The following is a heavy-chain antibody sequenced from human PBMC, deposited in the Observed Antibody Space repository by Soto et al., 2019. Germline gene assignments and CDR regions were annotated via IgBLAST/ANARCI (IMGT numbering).Heavy chain of an antibody. V-gene: IGHV3-23*01. J-gene: IGHJ4*02. CDR1: GFKFSNYA. CDR3: AEDRRAGGNSAFYFDF. D-gene: IGHD3-16*01. CDR2: ISATGGGT. Sequence: GGSLRLSCAASGFKFSNYAMSWVRQAPGKGLEWVSLISATGGGTYYAGSVKGRFTNSRDNSHNTLYLQVHSLTAEDTAVYYCAEDRRAGGNSAFYFDFWGQGAQVTVSS.